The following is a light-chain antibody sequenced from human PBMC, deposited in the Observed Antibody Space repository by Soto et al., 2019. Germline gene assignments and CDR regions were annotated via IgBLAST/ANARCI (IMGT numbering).Light chain of an antibody. CDR3: HQYNNWPPYT. V-gene: IGKV3-15*01. Sequence: EIVMTQSPATLSVSPGERVTLSCRASQSVSSDLAWYQQKPGQAPRLLIYGASTRATGIPARFSGSGSGTDFTLAISSPQSEDFAIYYCHQYNNWPPYTFGQGTKVDIK. J-gene: IGKJ2*01. CDR2: GAS. CDR1: QSVSSD.